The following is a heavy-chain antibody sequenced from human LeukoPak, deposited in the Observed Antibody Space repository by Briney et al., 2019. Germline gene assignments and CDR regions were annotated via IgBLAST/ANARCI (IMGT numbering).Heavy chain of an antibody. CDR1: GFTFSSYA. D-gene: IGHD2-15*01. CDR3: TKGRVVVVVAATLPWFDP. Sequence: GGSLRPSCAASGFTFSSYAMSWVRQAPGKGLEWVSAISGSGGSTYYADSVKGRFTISRDNSKNTLYLQMNSLRAEDTAVYYCTKGRVVVVVAATLPWFDPWGQGTLVTVSS. J-gene: IGHJ5*02. CDR2: ISGSGGST. V-gene: IGHV3-23*01.